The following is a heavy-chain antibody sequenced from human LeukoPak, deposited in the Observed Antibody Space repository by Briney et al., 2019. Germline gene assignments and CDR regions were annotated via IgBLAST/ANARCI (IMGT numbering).Heavy chain of an antibody. J-gene: IGHJ4*02. Sequence: GGSLRLSCAASGSTFSSYSMNWVRQAPGKGLEWVSSISSSSSYIYYADSVKGRFTISRDNAKNSLYLQMNSLRVEDTAVYYCARDLSGAHDFWGQGTLVTVSS. CDR1: GSTFSSYS. V-gene: IGHV3-21*01. D-gene: IGHD2-15*01. CDR2: ISSSSSYI. CDR3: ARDLSGAHDF.